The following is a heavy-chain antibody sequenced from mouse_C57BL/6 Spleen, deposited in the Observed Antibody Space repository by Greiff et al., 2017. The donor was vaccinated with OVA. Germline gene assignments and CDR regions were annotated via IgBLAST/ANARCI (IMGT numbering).Heavy chain of an antibody. Sequence: EVQGVESGGGLVKPGGSLKLSCAASGFTFSDYGMHWVRQAPEKGLEWVAYISSGSSTIYYADTVKGRFTISRDTAKNTLFLQMTSLRSEDTAMYYCARGGTTVVAPYWYFDVWGTGTTVTVSS. CDR2: ISSGSSTI. V-gene: IGHV5-17*01. D-gene: IGHD1-1*01. J-gene: IGHJ1*03. CDR3: ARGGTTVVAPYWYFDV. CDR1: GFTFSDYG.